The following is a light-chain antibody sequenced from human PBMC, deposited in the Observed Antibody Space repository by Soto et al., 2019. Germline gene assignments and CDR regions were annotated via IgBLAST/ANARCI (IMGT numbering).Light chain of an antibody. CDR2: AAS. CDR3: QQSYSPPYN. J-gene: IGKJ2*01. CDR1: QTISRY. V-gene: IGKV1-39*01. Sequence: DSQMSQSPSSLSASVRDRVTITCRASQTISRYLNLYQQKPGKALKLLIFAASSLQSGDPSRFSGSGSGTDFTLTISSLQVEDFATYYCQQSYSPPYNFGQGTNVDI.